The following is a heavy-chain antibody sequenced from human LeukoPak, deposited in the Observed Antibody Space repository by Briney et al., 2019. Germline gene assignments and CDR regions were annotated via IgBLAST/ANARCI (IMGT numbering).Heavy chain of an antibody. V-gene: IGHV3-74*01. CDR1: GFTFSSYW. CDR2: INSDGSST. J-gene: IGHJ4*02. Sequence: GGSPRLSCAASGFTFSSYWMHWVRQTPGKGLVWVARINSDGSSTSYADSVKGRFTISRDNAKNTLYLQMNSLRAEDTAVYYCARGPSYDFWSGYSDYWGQGTLVTVSS. CDR3: ARGPSYDFWSGYSDY. D-gene: IGHD3-3*01.